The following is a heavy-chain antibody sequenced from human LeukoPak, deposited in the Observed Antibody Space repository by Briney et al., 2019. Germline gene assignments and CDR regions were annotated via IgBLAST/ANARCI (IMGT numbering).Heavy chain of an antibody. Sequence: SETLSLKCGVSSVAISGANWWRWVRQPPGQGLEWIGEISLTGQTNYNPSLNGRVTMSLDKSSNQLSLNLTSVTAADTATSYCSSESGAFCPFGYWGQGTLVIVSS. CDR2: ISLTGQT. CDR1: SVAISGANW. J-gene: IGHJ4*02. CDR3: SSESGAFCPFGY. D-gene: IGHD1-26*01. V-gene: IGHV4/OR15-8*02.